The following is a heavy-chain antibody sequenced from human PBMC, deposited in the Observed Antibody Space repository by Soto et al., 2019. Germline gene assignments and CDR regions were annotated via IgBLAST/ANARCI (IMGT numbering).Heavy chain of an antibody. Sequence: QVQLVESGGGVVQPGGSLRLSCAASGFTFSTSVMHWVRQAPGKGLEWMAIISYGGVNKYYADSVKGRFTISRDISESTLYLQMNRLRTEDTAVYYCAREELEDRRGHFDYWGQGTLVSVSS. CDR2: ISYGGVNK. D-gene: IGHD3-22*01. J-gene: IGHJ4*02. CDR1: GFTFSTSV. CDR3: AREELEDRRGHFDY. V-gene: IGHV3-30-3*01.